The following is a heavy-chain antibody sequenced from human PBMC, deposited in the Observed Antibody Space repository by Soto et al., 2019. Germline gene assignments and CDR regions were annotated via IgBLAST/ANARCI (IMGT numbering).Heavy chain of an antibody. Sequence: SGGSLRLSCAASGFTFDDYAMYWVRQGPGKGLEWVSGISWDSGRIGYADSVKGRFTISRDNAKNSLYLQMNSLRPEDTALYYCAKKYSYDSGTYLYHFDCWGQGTLVTVSS. V-gene: IGHV3-9*01. CDR2: ISWDSGRI. D-gene: IGHD3-10*01. CDR3: AKKYSYDSGTYLYHFDC. J-gene: IGHJ4*02. CDR1: GFTFDDYA.